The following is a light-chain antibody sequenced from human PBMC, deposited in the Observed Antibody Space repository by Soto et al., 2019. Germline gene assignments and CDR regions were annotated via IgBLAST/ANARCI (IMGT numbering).Light chain of an antibody. Sequence: QSVLTQPASVSGSPGQSITISCTGTSSDVGGYNLVSWYQQHPGKAPKVMIYEGTKRPSGVSDRFSDSRSGNAASLTISGLQAEDGADYYCCSYARGSSYVFGTGTKVTVL. J-gene: IGLJ1*01. V-gene: IGLV2-23*01. CDR1: SSDVGGYNL. CDR3: CSYARGSSYV. CDR2: EGT.